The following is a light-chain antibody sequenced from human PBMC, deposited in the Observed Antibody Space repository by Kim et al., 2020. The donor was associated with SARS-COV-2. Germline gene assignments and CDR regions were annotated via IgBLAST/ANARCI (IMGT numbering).Light chain of an antibody. CDR1: QNITSH. J-gene: IGKJ4*01. CDR3: QRTNISPFT. Sequence: DIQMTQSPSSLSASVGDRVTITCRTSQNITSHLNWYHQKPGRAPKLLIYAASTLQGGVPSRFSGSGSETDFTLTISSLQPEDFATYCCQRTNISPFTFGAGTKVDIK. V-gene: IGKV1-39*01. CDR2: AAS.